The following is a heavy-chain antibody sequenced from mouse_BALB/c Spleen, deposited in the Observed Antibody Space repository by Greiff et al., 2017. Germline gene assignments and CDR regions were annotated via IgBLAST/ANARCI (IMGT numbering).Heavy chain of an antibody. CDR2: IYPGNSDT. V-gene: IGHV1-5*01. J-gene: IGHJ3*01. CDR3: TSPTGYYGSSSAWFAY. D-gene: IGHD1-1*01. CDR1: GYTFTSYW. Sequence: EVQLQQSGTVLARPGASVKMSCKASGYTFTSYWMHWVKQRPGQGLEWIGAIYPGNSDTSYNQKFKGKAKLTAVTSTSTAYMELSSLTNEDSAVYYCTSPTGYYGSSSAWFAYWGQGTLVTVSA.